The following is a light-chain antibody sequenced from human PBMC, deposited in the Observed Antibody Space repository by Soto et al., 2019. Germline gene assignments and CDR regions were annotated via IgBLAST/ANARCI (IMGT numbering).Light chain of an antibody. CDR3: QQVNSYPLA. V-gene: IGKV1-9*01. CDR2: AAS. CDR1: QGLSSY. Sequence: DIPMTQSPSSLSASVGDRVTISCRASQGLSSYLAWYQQKPGKAPKLLIYAASTLQSGVPSRFRGSESGTDFTLTISSLQPEDFATYYCQQVNSYPLAFGGGTKVDIK. J-gene: IGKJ4*01.